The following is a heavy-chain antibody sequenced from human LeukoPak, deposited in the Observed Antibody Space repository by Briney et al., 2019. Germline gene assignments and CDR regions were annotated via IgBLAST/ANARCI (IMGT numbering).Heavy chain of an antibody. CDR1: GFTFSDYY. J-gene: IGHJ4*02. D-gene: IGHD4-17*01. CDR3: ARNRGDPSYFDY. V-gene: IGHV3-11*06. CDR2: ISTSSSYI. Sequence: GGSLRLSCEASGFTFSDYYMSWIRQAPGKGLEWVSSISTSSSYIYYADSVKGRFTISRNNPKNSLYLQMNSLGAEDTAVYYCARNRGDPSYFDYWGQGTLVTVSS.